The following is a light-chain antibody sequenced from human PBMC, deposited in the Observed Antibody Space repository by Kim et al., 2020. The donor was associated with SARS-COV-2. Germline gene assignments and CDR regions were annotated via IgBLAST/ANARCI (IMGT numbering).Light chain of an antibody. CDR2: GKN. V-gene: IGLV3-19*01. J-gene: IGLJ3*02. Sequence: VALGQTVRITCQGDSLRSYYASWYQQKPGQDPVLVIYGKNNRPSGIPDRFSGSSSGNTASLTITGAQAEDEADYYCNSRDSSGNHEFGGGTQLTVL. CDR1: SLRSYY. CDR3: NSRDSSGNHE.